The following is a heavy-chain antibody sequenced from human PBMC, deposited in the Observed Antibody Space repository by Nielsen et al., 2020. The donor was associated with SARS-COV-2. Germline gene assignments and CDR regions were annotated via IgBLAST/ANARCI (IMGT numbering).Heavy chain of an antibody. J-gene: IGHJ4*02. Sequence: VRQMPGKGLEWVAVISYDGSNKYYADSVKGRFTISRDNSKNTLYLQMNSLRAEDTAVYYCARDRDFVYFDYWGQGTLVTVSS. D-gene: IGHD3-3*01. V-gene: IGHV3-33*05. CDR3: ARDRDFVYFDY. CDR2: ISYDGSNK.